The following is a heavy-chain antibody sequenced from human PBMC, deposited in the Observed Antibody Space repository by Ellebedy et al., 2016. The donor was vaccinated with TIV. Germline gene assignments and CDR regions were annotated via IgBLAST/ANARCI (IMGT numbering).Heavy chain of an antibody. V-gene: IGHV4-39*01. CDR3: ARRSSYWSALDF. Sequence: MPSETLSLPCTVPGGPISITSYYWGWIRQPPGKGLEWIGSIYYDGSTYYNPSLKRPVTISKDTSKNQFSLKLTSVPAADTAVHYCARRSSYWSALDFWGQGTLATVSS. J-gene: IGHJ4*02. CDR1: GGPISITSYY. CDR2: IYYDGST. D-gene: IGHD6-19*01.